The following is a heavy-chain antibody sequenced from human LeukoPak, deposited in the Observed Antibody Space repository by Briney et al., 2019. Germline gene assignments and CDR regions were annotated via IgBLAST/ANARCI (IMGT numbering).Heavy chain of an antibody. V-gene: IGHV3-48*01. D-gene: IGHD2-15*01. CDR2: ISRGSTTI. CDR3: AISSSYNYFDY. Sequence: PEGSLRLSCTASGFSFSSYNINWVRQAPGKGLEWVSYISRGSTTIYYADSLKGRFTISRDNAKNSLYLEMNSLRAEDTAVYYCAISSSYNYFDYWGLGTLVTVSS. CDR1: GFSFSSYN. J-gene: IGHJ4*02.